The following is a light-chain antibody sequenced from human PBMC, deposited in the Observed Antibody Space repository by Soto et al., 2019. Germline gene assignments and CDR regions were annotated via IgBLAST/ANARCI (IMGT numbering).Light chain of an antibody. J-gene: IGKJ4*01. CDR3: QQYGNSPHT. V-gene: IGKV3-20*01. CDR2: GTS. Sequence: VLAQSPATLSVSPGESVTLSRRANRGISDTLAWYQHKPGQAPRLLIYGTSSRATGIPARFSGSGSGTDFSLTISRLEPEDFAVYYCQQYGNSPHTFGEGTKVDIK. CDR1: RGISDT.